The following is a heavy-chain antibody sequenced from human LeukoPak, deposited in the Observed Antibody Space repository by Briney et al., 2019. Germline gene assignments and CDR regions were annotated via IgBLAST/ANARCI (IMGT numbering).Heavy chain of an antibody. CDR3: ARALIGYYFDY. CDR1: GFTFSSYG. D-gene: IGHD2-8*01. J-gene: IGHJ4*02. Sequence: GGSLSLSCAASGFTFSSYGMRWVRRAPGKGLEWVAFIRYDGSNKYYAASVKGRFTISRDNSKNTLYLQMNSLRAEDTAVYYCARALIGYYFDYWGQGTLVTVSS. V-gene: IGHV3-30*02. CDR2: IRYDGSNK.